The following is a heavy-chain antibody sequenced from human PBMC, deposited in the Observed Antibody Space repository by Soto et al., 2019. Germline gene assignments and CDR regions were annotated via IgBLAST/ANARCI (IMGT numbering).Heavy chain of an antibody. D-gene: IGHD3-16*02. CDR3: ARGYVWGSYRLDY. Sequence: ASVKVSCKAPGYTFTSYAMHWVRQAPGQRLEWMGWINAGNGNTKYSQKFQGRVTITRDTSASTAYMELSSLRSEDTAVYYCARGYVWGSYRLDYWGQGTLVTVSS. CDR2: INAGNGNT. CDR1: GYTFTSYA. V-gene: IGHV1-3*01. J-gene: IGHJ4*02.